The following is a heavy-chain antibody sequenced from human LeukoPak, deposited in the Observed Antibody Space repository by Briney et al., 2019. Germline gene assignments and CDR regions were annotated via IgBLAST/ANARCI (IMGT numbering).Heavy chain of an antibody. J-gene: IGHJ5*02. CDR3: ARHEGLYYYGPGSCNWFDP. D-gene: IGHD3-10*01. CDR2: IYYSGST. V-gene: IGHV4-39*01. Sequence: SETLSLTCTVSGGSIRSSSYYWGWIRQPPGKGVEWIVSIYYSGSTYYNPSLKSRVTISVYTPKNQFSLKLSSVTAADTAVYYCARHEGLYYYGPGSCNWFDPWGQGTLVTVSS. CDR1: GGSIRSSSYY.